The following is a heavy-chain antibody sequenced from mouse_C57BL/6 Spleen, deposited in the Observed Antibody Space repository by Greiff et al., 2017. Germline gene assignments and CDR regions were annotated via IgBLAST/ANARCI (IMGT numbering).Heavy chain of an antibody. V-gene: IGHV5-17*01. Sequence: DVKLVESGGGLVKPGGSLKLSCAASGFTFSDYGMHWVRQAPEKGLEWVAYISSGSSTIYYADTVKGRFTISRDNAKNTLFLQMTSLRSEDTAMYYCARDSNYVLAWFAYWGQGTLVTVSA. D-gene: IGHD2-5*01. CDR2: ISSGSSTI. CDR3: ARDSNYVLAWFAY. J-gene: IGHJ3*01. CDR1: GFTFSDYG.